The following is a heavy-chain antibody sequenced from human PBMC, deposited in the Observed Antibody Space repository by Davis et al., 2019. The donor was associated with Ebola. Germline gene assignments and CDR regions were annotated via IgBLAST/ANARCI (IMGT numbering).Heavy chain of an antibody. Sequence: SETLSPTCTVSGGSISSGDYYWSWIRQPPGKGLEWIGYISYSGNTYYNPSLKSRVTISVDTSENHFSLKLSSVTAADTAVYYCATGAYYGSGYYFDYWGQGTLVTVSS. CDR1: GGSISSGDYY. V-gene: IGHV4-30-4*02. CDR2: ISYSGNT. J-gene: IGHJ4*02. D-gene: IGHD3-10*01. CDR3: ATGAYYGSGYYFDY.